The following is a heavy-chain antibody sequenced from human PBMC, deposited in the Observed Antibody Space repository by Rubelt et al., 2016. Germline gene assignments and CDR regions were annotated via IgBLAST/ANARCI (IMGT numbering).Heavy chain of an antibody. V-gene: IGHV5-10-1*01. D-gene: IGHD6-19*01. CDR3: VRQIWEWLVDYYDGIDV. J-gene: IGHJ6*02. Sequence: RISCHGSGYSFTSYWINWVRQMPGKGLEWMGRIDPSVSYSNYSPSFQGHVTISADKSTSTAYLQWSSLQASDTAMYFCVRQIWEWLVDYYDGIDVWGPGTTVTVSS. CDR1: GYSFTSYW. CDR2: IDPSVSYS.